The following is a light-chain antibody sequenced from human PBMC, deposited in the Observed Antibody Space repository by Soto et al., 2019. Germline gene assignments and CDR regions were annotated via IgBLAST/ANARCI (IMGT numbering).Light chain of an antibody. J-gene: IGLJ1*01. Sequence: QSALTQPASVSGSPGQSLTISCTGTSSDVGGYKFVSWYQHHPGKAPKVMIYEVSNRPSGVSNRFSGSKSDNTASLTISGLQAEDEADYYCSSYTSSSTRVFGTGTQLTVL. V-gene: IGLV2-14*01. CDR1: SSDVGGYKF. CDR2: EVS. CDR3: SSYTSSSTRV.